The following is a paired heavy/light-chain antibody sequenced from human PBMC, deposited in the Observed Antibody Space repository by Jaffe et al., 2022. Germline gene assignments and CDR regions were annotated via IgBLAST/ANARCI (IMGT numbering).Light chain of an antibody. J-gene: IGKJ4*01. CDR3: QQYDSFALT. Sequence: DIQMTQSPSTLSASVGDRVTITCRASQTISGWLAWYQQKPGKAPKLLIYMASSLESGVPSRFSGSGSGTEFTLTISSLQPDDFATYYCQQYDSFALTFGGGTKVEIK. CDR2: MAS. CDR1: QTISGW. V-gene: IGKV1-5*03.
Heavy chain of an antibody. D-gene: IGHD2-15*01. CDR3: ARGRGSTTSSNFFDY. Sequence: EVQLVESGGGSVQPGGSLRLSCAASGFTFSPYFMHWVRQAPGRGLVWLSRISDDAEGSHTTYADYVRGRFTVSRDNTMLYLQMNSLRADDTGVYYCARGRGSTTSSNFFDYWGQGALVTVSS. CDR1: GFTFSPYF. V-gene: IGHV3-74*01. J-gene: IGHJ4*02. CDR2: ISDDAEGSHT.